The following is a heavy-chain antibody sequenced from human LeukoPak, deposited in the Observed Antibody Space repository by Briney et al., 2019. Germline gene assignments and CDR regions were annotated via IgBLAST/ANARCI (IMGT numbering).Heavy chain of an antibody. V-gene: IGHV4-4*07. CDR1: GASIENHY. J-gene: IGHJ6*02. CDR3: ARGIGRFGELSRNYYYYYGMDV. Sequence: PSETLSLTCTVSGASIENHYWSWIRQPAGKGLEWIGRFEPSGTTKYNPSLKSRVTISVDTSKNQFSLKLSSVTAADTAVYYCARGIGRFGELSRNYYYYYGMDVWGQGTTVTVSS. CDR2: FEPSGTT. D-gene: IGHD3-10*01.